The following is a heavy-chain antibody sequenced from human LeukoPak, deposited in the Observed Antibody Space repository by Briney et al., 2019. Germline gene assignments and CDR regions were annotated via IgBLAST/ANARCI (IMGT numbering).Heavy chain of an antibody. V-gene: IGHV3-30-3*01. J-gene: IGHJ4*02. CDR3: ARDSGEMATTYVFDY. CDR1: GFTFSSYA. CDR2: ISHDGSNK. Sequence: PGGSLRLSCAASGFTFSSYAMHWVRQAPGKGLEWVAVISHDGSNKYYADSVKGRFTISSDNSKNTLYLQMNSLRAEDTAVYYCARDSGEMATTYVFDYWGQGTLVTVSS. D-gene: IGHD5-24*01.